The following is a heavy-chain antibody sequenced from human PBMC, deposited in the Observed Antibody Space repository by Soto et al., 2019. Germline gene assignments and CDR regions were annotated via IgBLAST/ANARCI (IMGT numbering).Heavy chain of an antibody. CDR3: ERDRGDYYGSGSYQNLYYYGMDV. J-gene: IGHJ6*02. CDR1: GYSISSGYY. V-gene: IGHV4-38-2*02. Sequence: PSETLSLTCAVSGYSISSGYYWGWIRQPPGKGLEWIGSIYHSGSTYYNPSLKSRVTISVDTSKNQFSLKLSSVTAADTAVYYWERDRGDYYGSGSYQNLYYYGMDVWCQGPSVT. D-gene: IGHD3-10*01. CDR2: IYHSGST.